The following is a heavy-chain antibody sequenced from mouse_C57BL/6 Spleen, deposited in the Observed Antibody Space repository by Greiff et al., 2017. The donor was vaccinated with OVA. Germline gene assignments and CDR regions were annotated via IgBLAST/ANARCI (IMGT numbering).Heavy chain of an antibody. Sequence: QVQLQQPGTELVKPGASVKLSCKASGYTFTSYWMHWVKQRPGQGLEWIGNINPSNGGTNYNDKFKNKATMTVDKSSSTAYMQHSSLTSEDSAVYDCAREGGTTVRALDYWGQGTTLTVSS. CDR1: GYTFTSYW. J-gene: IGHJ2*01. V-gene: IGHV1-53*01. D-gene: IGHD1-1*01. CDR3: AREGGTTVRALDY. CDR2: INPSNGGT.